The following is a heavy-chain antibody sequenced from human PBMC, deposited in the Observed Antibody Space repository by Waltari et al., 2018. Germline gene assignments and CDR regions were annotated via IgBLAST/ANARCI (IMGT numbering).Heavy chain of an antibody. Sequence: QVQLQESGPGLVKPSQTLSLPCTVSGGSISSGGYYWSWIRQHPGKGLEWIGYIYYSGSTYYNPSLKSRVTISVDTSKNQFSLKLSSVTAADTAVYYCALQIGRLGDAFDIWGQGTMVTVSS. J-gene: IGHJ3*02. D-gene: IGHD7-27*01. CDR1: GGSISSGGYY. CDR2: IYYSGST. V-gene: IGHV4-31*03. CDR3: ALQIGRLGDAFDI.